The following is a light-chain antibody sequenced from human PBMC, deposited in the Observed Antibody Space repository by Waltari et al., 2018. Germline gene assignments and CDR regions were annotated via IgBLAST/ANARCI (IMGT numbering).Light chain of an antibody. Sequence: QTVVTQEPSFSVSPGGTVTHTCGLSSCSVPTGKSLIWYQQTPGQAPRTLIYSTNTRSSGVPDRFSGSILGNKAALTITGAQAEDESDYYCVLYMGSGIAWVFGGGTKLTVL. J-gene: IGLJ3*02. CDR3: VLYMGSGIAWV. V-gene: IGLV8-61*01. CDR1: SCSVPTGKS. CDR2: STN.